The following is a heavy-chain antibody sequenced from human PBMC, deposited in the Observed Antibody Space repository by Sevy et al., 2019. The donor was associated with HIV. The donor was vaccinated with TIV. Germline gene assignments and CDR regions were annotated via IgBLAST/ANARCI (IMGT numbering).Heavy chain of an antibody. CDR3: ARESNLGQIVTIEY. V-gene: IGHV3-23*01. CDR1: GFTFSNYV. D-gene: IGHD3-16*02. J-gene: IGHJ4*02. Sequence: GGSLRLSCTASGFTFSNYVMAWVRQAAGTGLQWISSVTRSNTYYIDSVRGRFTISRDNSKNTLYLQMNSLSADDTAIYYCARESNLGQIVTIEYWGRGSLVTVSS. CDR2: VTRSNT.